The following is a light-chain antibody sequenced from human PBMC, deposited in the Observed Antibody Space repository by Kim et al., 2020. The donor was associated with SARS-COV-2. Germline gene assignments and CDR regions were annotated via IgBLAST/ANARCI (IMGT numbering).Light chain of an antibody. CDR1: QGISSY. CDR3: QQYYSYPYT. Sequence: SASTGDRVTITCRASQGISSYLALYQQKPGKAPKLLIYAASTLQSGVPSRFSGSGSGTDFTLTISCLQSEDFATYYCQQYYSYPYTFGQGTKLEIK. J-gene: IGKJ2*01. V-gene: IGKV1-8*01. CDR2: AAS.